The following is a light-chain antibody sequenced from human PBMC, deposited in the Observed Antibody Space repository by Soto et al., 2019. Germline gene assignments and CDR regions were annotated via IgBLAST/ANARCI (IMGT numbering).Light chain of an antibody. CDR3: CSYAGSYTVI. CDR1: SSDVGGYNY. Sequence: QSVLTQPRSVSGSPGQSVTISCTGSSSDVGGYNYVSWYKQHPGKAPKVMIYDVSKRPSGVPDRFSGSKSGNTASLTISWLQAEDEADYYCCSYAGSYTVIFGGGTKVTVL. CDR2: DVS. J-gene: IGLJ2*01. V-gene: IGLV2-11*01.